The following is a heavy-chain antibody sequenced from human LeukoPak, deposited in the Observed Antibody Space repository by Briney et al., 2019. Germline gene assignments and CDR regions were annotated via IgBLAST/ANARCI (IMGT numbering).Heavy chain of an antibody. CDR2: IYYSGST. D-gene: IGHD7-27*01. Sequence: KASETLSLTCTVSGGSISSSSYYWGWIRQPPGKGLEWIGSIYYSGSTYYNPSLKSRVTISVDTSKNQFSLKLSSVTAADTAVYYCARDGNGGFDYWGQGTLVTVSS. J-gene: IGHJ4*02. V-gene: IGHV4-39*07. CDR1: GGSISSSSYY. CDR3: ARDGNGGFDY.